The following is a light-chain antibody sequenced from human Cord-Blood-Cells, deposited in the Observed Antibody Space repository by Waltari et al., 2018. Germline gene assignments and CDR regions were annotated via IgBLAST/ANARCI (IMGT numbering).Light chain of an antibody. CDR2: DAS. J-gene: IGKJ2*01. Sequence: DIQMTQSPSTLSASVGDRVTITCRASQSISSWLAWYQQKPGKAPKLLIYDASSLESGVPSRCSGSGSGTECTLTISSLQPDYFATYYCQQYNSYSYTFGQGTKLEIK. CDR1: QSISSW. V-gene: IGKV1-5*01. CDR3: QQYNSYSYT.